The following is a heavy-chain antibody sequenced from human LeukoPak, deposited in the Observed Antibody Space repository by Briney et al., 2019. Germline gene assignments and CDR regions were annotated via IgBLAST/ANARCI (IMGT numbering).Heavy chain of an antibody. D-gene: IGHD3-9*01. J-gene: IGHJ4*02. CDR1: GGSVNGYY. CDR3: ARAGPKYYDILTGYYTLPYFDY. Sequence: KPSETLSLTCTVSGGSVNGYYWNWIRQPPGKGLEWIGYIYHSGSTYYNPSLKSRVTISVDRSKNQFSLKLSSVTAADTAVYYCARAGPKYYDILTGYYTLPYFDYWGQGTLVTVSS. V-gene: IGHV4-30-2*01. CDR2: IYHSGST.